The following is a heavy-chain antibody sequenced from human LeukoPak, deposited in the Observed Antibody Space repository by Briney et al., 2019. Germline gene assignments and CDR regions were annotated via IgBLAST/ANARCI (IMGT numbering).Heavy chain of an antibody. D-gene: IGHD3-9*01. CDR1: GFTFSSYA. V-gene: IGHV3-30-3*01. CDR3: ARVSGLTGYYLTFHY. CDR2: ISYDGGNK. Sequence: GGSLRLSCAASGFTFSSYAMHWVRQAPGKGLEWVAVISYDGGNKYYADSVKGRFTISRDNSKNTLYLQMNSLRAEDTAVYYCARVSGLTGYYLTFHYWGQGTLVTVSS. J-gene: IGHJ4*02.